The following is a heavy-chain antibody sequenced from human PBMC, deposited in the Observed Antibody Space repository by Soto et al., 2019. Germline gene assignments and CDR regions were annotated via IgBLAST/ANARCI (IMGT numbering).Heavy chain of an antibody. Sequence: QVQLQESGPGLVKTSETLSLTCTVSGVSVSSGSFYWAWIRQPPGKGLEWIGFGSYSGTTNYKPSLKSRVTISVDTSRSQISLKVSSLTAADTAVYYCARGATVTQYDYWGQGTLVTVSS. CDR1: GVSVSSGSFY. J-gene: IGHJ4*02. D-gene: IGHD4-17*01. V-gene: IGHV4-61*01. CDR2: GSYSGTT. CDR3: ARGATVTQYDY.